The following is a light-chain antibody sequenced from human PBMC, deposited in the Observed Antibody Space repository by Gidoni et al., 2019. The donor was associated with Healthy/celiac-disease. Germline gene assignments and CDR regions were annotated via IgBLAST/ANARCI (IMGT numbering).Light chain of an antibody. CDR3: QQYYSYPQT. CDR2: AAS. CDR1: QGISSY. V-gene: IGKV1-8*01. J-gene: IGKJ1*01. Sequence: AIRITQSPSSLSASTGDRVTITCRASQGISSYLAWYQQKPGKAPKLLIYAASTLQSGVPSRFSGSGSGTDFTLTISCLQSEDFATYYCQQYYSYPQTXGXGTKVEIK.